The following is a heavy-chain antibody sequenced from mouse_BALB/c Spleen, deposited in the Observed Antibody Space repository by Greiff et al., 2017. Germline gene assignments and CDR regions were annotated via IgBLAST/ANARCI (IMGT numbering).Heavy chain of an antibody. CDR3: TRWSYYGSNY. CDR1: GYTFTSYW. V-gene: IGHV1-5*01. CDR2: IYPGNSDT. Sequence: EVQLQESGAELARPGASVKLSCKASGYTFTSYWMHWVKQRPGQGLEWIGAIYPGNSDTSYNQKFKGKAKLTAVTSASTAYMELSSLTNEDSAVYYCTRWSYYGSNYWGQGTTLTVSS. D-gene: IGHD1-1*01. J-gene: IGHJ2*01.